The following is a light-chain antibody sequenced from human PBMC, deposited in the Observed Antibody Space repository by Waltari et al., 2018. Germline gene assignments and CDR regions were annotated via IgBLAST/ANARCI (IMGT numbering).Light chain of an antibody. CDR3: QQSYRSPLT. CDR1: QTVSSY. Sequence: DIQMTQSPSSLSASVGDRVTTTCPASQTVSSYLNWYQQKPGKAPKLLIYSTSSLQSGVPSRFSGSGAGTDFTLTISSLRPEDFATYYCQQSYRSPLTFGQGTKVEIK. CDR2: STS. J-gene: IGKJ1*01. V-gene: IGKV1-39*01.